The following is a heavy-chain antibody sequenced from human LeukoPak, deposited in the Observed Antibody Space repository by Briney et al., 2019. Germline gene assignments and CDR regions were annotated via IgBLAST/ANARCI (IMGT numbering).Heavy chain of an antibody. Sequence: GGSLRLSCAASGFTFSSYAMSWVRRAPGKGLEWVSAISGSGGSTYYADSVKGRFTISRDNSKNTLYLQMNSLRAEDTAVYYCARGGSYATYYYYYMDVWGKGTTVTVSS. CDR3: ARGGSYATYYYYYMDV. V-gene: IGHV3-23*01. D-gene: IGHD1-26*01. CDR2: ISGSGGST. J-gene: IGHJ6*03. CDR1: GFTFSSYA.